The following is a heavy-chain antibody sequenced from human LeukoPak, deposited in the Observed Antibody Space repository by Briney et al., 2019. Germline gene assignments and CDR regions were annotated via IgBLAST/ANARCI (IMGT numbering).Heavy chain of an antibody. CDR1: GGSISSGYY. CDR3: AREREAVVVAATGWFDP. Sequence: PSETLSLTCTVSGGSISSGYYWGWIRQPPGKGLEWIGSIYHSGSTYYNPSLKSRVTISVDTSKNQFSLKLSSVTAADTAVYYCAREREAVVVAATGWFDPWGQGTLVTVSS. J-gene: IGHJ5*02. CDR2: IYHSGST. V-gene: IGHV4-38-2*02. D-gene: IGHD2-15*01.